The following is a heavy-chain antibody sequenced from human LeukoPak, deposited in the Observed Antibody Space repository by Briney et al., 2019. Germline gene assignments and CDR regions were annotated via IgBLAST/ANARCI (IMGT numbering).Heavy chain of an antibody. CDR2: PHTTGST. V-gene: IGHV4-4*07. CDR3: AGASAAAGYFHL. J-gene: IGHJ2*01. D-gene: IGHD2-2*01. CDR1: GGSISNYY. Sequence: SETLSLTCTVSGGSISNYYWSWIRQPAGKGLEWIGRPHTTGSTNYNPSLKSRVTMSLDTSKKQFSLKLSSVTAADTAVLYCAGASAAAGYFHLWGRGTLVTVSS.